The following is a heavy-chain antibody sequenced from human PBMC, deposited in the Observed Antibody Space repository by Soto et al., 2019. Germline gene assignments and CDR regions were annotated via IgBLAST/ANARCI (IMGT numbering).Heavy chain of an antibody. CDR1: GYIFTAYS. CDR2: VNPSGGST. D-gene: IGHD2-15*01. Sequence: QVQLVQSGAEVKKPGASVKVSCKASGYIFTAYSMHWVRQAPGQGLEWMGVVNPSGGSTNYAQKFQGRITMNRDTSMSTVYMDLSSLTSEDTAVYYCAREENCSDGICYSEYFQRWGQGTLVTVSS. V-gene: IGHV1-46*01. CDR3: AREENCSDGICYSEYFQR. J-gene: IGHJ1*01.